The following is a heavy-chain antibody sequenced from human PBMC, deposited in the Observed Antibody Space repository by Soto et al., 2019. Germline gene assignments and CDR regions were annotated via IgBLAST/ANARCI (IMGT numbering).Heavy chain of an antibody. CDR2: IYYSGST. Sequence: XETLSLPCTVSGGSISSSSYYWGWIRQPPGKGLEWIGSIYYSGSTYYNPSLKSRVTISVDTSKNQFSLKLSSVTAADTAVYYCARHPLIQLWHVLPSPNNWFDTWGQGTLVTVSS. J-gene: IGHJ5*02. CDR1: GGSISSSSYY. CDR3: ARHPLIQLWHVLPSPNNWFDT. V-gene: IGHV4-39*01. D-gene: IGHD5-18*01.